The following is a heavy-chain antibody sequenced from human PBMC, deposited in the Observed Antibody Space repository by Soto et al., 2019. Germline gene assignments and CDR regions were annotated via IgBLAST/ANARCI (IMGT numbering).Heavy chain of an antibody. J-gene: IGHJ6*02. Sequence: QVQLQESGPGLMEPSGTLSLICSVSGESVGRGTNYWSWVRQAPGRGLEWIGYIFDAATAIYNPSFESRVSISLDAAKNQVSLKLTSVTAADTAIYYCARDRRGRADGFIYYYGMEVWGQGTSVTVSS. V-gene: IGHV4-61*01. CDR3: ARDRRGRADGFIYYYGMEV. D-gene: IGHD3-10*01. CDR1: GESVGRGTNY. CDR2: IFDAATA.